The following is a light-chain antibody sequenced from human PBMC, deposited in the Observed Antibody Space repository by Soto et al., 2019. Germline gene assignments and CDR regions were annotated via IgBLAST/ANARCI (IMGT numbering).Light chain of an antibody. V-gene: IGLV2-14*01. Sequence: QSALTQPASVSGSPGQSITISCTGSSSDVGGYNFVSWYQQHPGKAPKLMIYDVSNRPSGVSNRFSGSKSGNTASLTISGLQAEDEADYYCNSSTSSSTLIFGGGTKLTVL. CDR1: SSDVGGYNF. CDR3: NSSTSSSTLI. J-gene: IGLJ2*01. CDR2: DVS.